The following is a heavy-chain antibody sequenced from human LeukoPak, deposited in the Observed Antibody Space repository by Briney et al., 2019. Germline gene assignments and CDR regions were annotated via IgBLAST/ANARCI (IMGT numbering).Heavy chain of an antibody. D-gene: IGHD6-13*01. Sequence: ASANVSFLGCLWIYTQNLMHELGQAPGQGLEWMGIINPYAGGTTYAQKFQGRVTMTSDTSTGTVYMELSSLRSDDTAVYYCATDLPEAGTLVDHWGQGTLVTVSS. CDR2: INPYAGGT. J-gene: IGHJ4*02. V-gene: IGHV1-46*03. CDR3: ATDLPEAGTLVDH. CDR1: LWIYTQNL.